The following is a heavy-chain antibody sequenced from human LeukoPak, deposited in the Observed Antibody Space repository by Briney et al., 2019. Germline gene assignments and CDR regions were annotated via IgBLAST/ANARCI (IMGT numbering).Heavy chain of an antibody. CDR3: AREYILTRYYGDF. Sequence: GASVKVSCKTSGYSVNAYNMHWVRQAPGQGLEWMGWVNHKSGAANYAQKFQGRVNMTWDTSISTAYMELRRLRSDDTAVYYCAREYILTRYYGDFWGQGTLVTVSS. V-gene: IGHV1-2*02. CDR1: GYSVNAYN. J-gene: IGHJ4*02. D-gene: IGHD3-9*01. CDR2: VNHKSGAA.